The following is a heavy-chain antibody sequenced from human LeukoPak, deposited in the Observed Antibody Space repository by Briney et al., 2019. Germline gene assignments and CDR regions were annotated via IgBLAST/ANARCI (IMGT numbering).Heavy chain of an antibody. D-gene: IGHD3-9*01. CDR2: IIPILGIA. V-gene: IGHV1-69*04. CDR3: AREGSYYDILTCYCLDY. Sequence: ASVKVSCKASGGTFSSYAISWVRQAPGQGLEWMGRIIPILGIANYAQKFQGRVTITADKSTSTAYMELSSLRSEDTAVYYCAREGSYYDILTCYCLDYWGQGTLVTVSS. CDR1: GGTFSSYA. J-gene: IGHJ4*02.